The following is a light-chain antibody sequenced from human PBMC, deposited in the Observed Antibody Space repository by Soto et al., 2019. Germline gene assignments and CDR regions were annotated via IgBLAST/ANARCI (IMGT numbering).Light chain of an antibody. CDR3: QQYNSYSVT. Sequence: DIQMTQSPYTLSASVGDRVTITCRASQSISSRLAWYQQKPGKAPKFLVYDASNLESGVPSRFSGSGSGTEFTLTISSLQPDDFATYYCQQYNSYSVTFGQGTKVEIK. CDR2: DAS. V-gene: IGKV1-5*01. J-gene: IGKJ1*01. CDR1: QSISSR.